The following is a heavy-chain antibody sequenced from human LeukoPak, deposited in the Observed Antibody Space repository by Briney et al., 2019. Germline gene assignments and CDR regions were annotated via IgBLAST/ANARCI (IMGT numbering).Heavy chain of an antibody. V-gene: IGHV3-21*01. D-gene: IGHD2/OR15-2a*01. CDR1: GFTFTGYS. CDR3: ARSVMTGSTTRAFDM. CDR2: ISSSSSHI. Sequence: KPGGSLRLSCVVSGFTFTGYSMNWVRQAPGKGLEWVSSISSSSSHIFYADPVKGRFTISRDNARNALDLQMNSLRAEDAAVYYCARSVMTGSTTRAFDMWGQGTMVTVSS. J-gene: IGHJ3*02.